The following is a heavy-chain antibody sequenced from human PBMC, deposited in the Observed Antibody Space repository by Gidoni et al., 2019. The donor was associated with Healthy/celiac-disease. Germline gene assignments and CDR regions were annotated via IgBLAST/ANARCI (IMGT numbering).Heavy chain of an antibody. CDR2: ISWDGGST. D-gene: IGHD2-2*02. V-gene: IGHV3-43D*04. CDR1: GFTFADYA. J-gene: IGHJ6*02. Sequence: EVQLVESGGVVVQPGGSLRLSCAASGFTFADYAMHWVRQAPGKGLEWVYLISWDGGSTYYADSVKGRFTISRDNSKNSLYLQMNSLRAEDTALYYCAKAGSEYVVPAAINYYYGMDVWGQGTTVTVSS. CDR3: AKAGSEYVVPAAINYYYGMDV.